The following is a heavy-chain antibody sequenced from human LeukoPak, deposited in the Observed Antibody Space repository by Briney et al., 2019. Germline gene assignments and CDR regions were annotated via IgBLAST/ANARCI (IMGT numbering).Heavy chain of an antibody. D-gene: IGHD2-2*02. CDR3: ARGLGYCSSTSCYNYYYGMDV. CDR1: GGTFSSYA. CDR2: IIPIFGTA. Sequence: ASVKVSCKASGGTFSSYAISWVRQAPGQGLEWMGGIIPIFGTANYAQKFQGRVTITADESTSTAYMELSSLRSEDTAVYYCARGLGYCSSTSCYNYYYGMDVWGQGTTVTVSS. V-gene: IGHV1-69*13. J-gene: IGHJ6*02.